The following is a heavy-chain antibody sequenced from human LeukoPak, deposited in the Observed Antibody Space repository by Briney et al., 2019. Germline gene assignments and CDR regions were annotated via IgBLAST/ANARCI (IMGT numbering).Heavy chain of an antibody. Sequence: GASVKVSCKASGYTFTSYDISWVRQAPGQGLEWMGRIIPILGIANYAQKFQGRVTITADKSTSTAYMELSSLRSEDTAVYYCASGFGGYYDSSGYHLDYWGQGTLVTVSS. CDR2: IIPILGIA. CDR1: GYTFTSYD. J-gene: IGHJ4*02. CDR3: ASGFGGYYDSSGYHLDY. D-gene: IGHD3-22*01. V-gene: IGHV1-69*04.